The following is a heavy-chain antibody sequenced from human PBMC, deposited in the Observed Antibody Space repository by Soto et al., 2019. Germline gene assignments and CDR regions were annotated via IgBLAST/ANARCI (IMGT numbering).Heavy chain of an antibody. CDR2: IYARGRT. CDR1: RRTISRYC. Sequence: PSETLTLTSTACRRTISRYCWIWIRQPAGKELEWIGRIYARGRTHFNPSLKGRVTMSVDTSKNQFSLKLSSVTAADTAVYYCARDEREGDSSSWYWYYYGMDVWGQGTTVTVS. V-gene: IGHV4-4*07. CDR3: ARDEREGDSSSWYWYYYGMDV. J-gene: IGHJ6*02. D-gene: IGHD6-13*01.